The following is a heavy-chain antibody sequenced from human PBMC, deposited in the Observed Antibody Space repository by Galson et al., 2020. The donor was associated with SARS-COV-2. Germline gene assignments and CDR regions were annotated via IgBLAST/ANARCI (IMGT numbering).Heavy chain of an antibody. CDR1: GGSISSSSYY. V-gene: IGHV4-39*01. Sequence: SETLSLTCTVSGGSISSSSYYWGWIRQPPGKGLEWIGSIYYGGSTYYNPYLKSRVTISVDTSKNQFSLKLNSLTAADTAVYYCASPPYYGSVYWGQGTLVTVSS. CDR2: IYYGGST. D-gene: IGHD3-10*01. CDR3: ASPPYYGSVY. J-gene: IGHJ4*02.